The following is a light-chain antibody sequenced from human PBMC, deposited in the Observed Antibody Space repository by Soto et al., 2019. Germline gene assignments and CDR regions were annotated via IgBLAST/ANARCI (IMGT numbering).Light chain of an antibody. CDR3: QQYNNWPET. V-gene: IGKV3-15*01. J-gene: IGKJ1*01. CDR1: QSVSSSY. CDR2: GAS. Sequence: EIVMTQSPTILSVSPGERATISCRASQSVSSSYLAWYQQKSGQAPRLLIYGASTRATGIPARFSGSGSGTEFTLTISSLQSEDFAVYYCQQYNNWPETFGQGTKVDIK.